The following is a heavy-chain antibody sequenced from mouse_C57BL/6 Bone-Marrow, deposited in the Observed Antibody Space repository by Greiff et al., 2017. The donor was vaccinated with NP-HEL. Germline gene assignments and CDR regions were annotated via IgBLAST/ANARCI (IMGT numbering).Heavy chain of an antibody. CDR2: ILPGSGST. D-gene: IGHD2-2*01. V-gene: IGHV1-9*01. CDR1: GYTFTGYW. Sequence: VQLQQSGAELMKPGASVKLSCKATGYTFTGYWIEWVKQRPGHGLEWIGVILPGSGSTNYNEKFKGKATFTADTYSNTAYMQLSSLTTEDSAIYYCARSEAPMVTTPGFAYWGQGTLVTVSA. J-gene: IGHJ3*01. CDR3: ARSEAPMVTTPGFAY.